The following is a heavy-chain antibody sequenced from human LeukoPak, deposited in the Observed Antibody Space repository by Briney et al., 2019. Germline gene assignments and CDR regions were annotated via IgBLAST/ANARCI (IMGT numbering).Heavy chain of an antibody. CDR3: ARDDGSSWYYFDY. D-gene: IGHD6-13*01. J-gene: IGHJ4*02. V-gene: IGHV3-64*01. CDR2: ISSNGGST. Sequence: GGSLRLSCAASGFTFSSYAMHWVRQAPGKGLEYVSAISSNGGSTYYANSVKGRFTISRDNSKNTLYLQMGSLRAEDMAVHYCARDDGSSWYYFDYWGQGTLVTVSS. CDR1: GFTFSSYA.